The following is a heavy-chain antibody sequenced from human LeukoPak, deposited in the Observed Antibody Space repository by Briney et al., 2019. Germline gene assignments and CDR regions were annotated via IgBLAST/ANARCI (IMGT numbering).Heavy chain of an antibody. CDR2: ISYDGSNK. Sequence: GGSLRLSCAASGFTFSSYAMHWVRQAPGKGLEWVAVISYDGSNKYYADSVKGRFTISRDNSKNTLYLQMNSLRAEDTAVYYCARDGGAKYYGILTGSYDYWGQGTLVTVSS. D-gene: IGHD3-9*01. CDR1: GFTFSSYA. J-gene: IGHJ4*02. V-gene: IGHV3-30*04. CDR3: ARDGGAKYYGILTGSYDY.